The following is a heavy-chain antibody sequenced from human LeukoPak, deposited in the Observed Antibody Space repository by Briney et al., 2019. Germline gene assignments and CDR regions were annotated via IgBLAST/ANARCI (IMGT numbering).Heavy chain of an antibody. D-gene: IGHD2-2*01. Sequence: GALGPPFSGSGFTFKSHAISWGRQAPGEGLGGGSAISGSGGSTYYADSVKGRFTISRDNSKNTLYLQMNSLRAEDTAVYYCAKVISAAASDAFDIWGQGTMVTVSS. V-gene: IGHV3-23*01. CDR3: AKVISAAASDAFDI. J-gene: IGHJ3*02. CDR2: ISGSGGST. CDR1: GFTFKSHA.